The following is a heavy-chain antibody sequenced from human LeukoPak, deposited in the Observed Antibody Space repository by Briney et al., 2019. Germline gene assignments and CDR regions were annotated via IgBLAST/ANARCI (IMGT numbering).Heavy chain of an antibody. CDR1: GFTFGDYA. CDR2: IRSKVHGGTA. J-gene: IGHJ5*02. V-gene: IGHV3-49*04. D-gene: IGHD4-23*01. Sequence: GGSLRLSCTASGFTFGDYAMNWVRQAPGKGLEWVAFIRSKVHGGTAEYAASVKGRFTISRGDSKSIVYLQMNSLETEDTAVYYCTRPSTVGPWFDPWGQGTLVTVSS. CDR3: TRPSTVGPWFDP.